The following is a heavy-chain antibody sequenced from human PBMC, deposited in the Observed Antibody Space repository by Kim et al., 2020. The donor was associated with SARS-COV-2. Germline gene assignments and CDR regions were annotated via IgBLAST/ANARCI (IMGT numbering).Heavy chain of an antibody. CDR2: IRSKAYGGTT. Sequence: GGSLRLSCTASGFSFGDHAMSWVRQAPGKGLEWVGFIRSKAYGGTTEYAASVKGRFTISRDDSKSIAYLQMNSLKTEDTAVYYCTRAHNIGSWTYYYCYYMDICGKETTVTVSS. V-gene: IGHV3-49*04. D-gene: IGHD1-26*01. J-gene: IGHJ6*03. CDR1: GFSFGDHA. CDR3: TRAHNIGSWTYYYCYYMDI.